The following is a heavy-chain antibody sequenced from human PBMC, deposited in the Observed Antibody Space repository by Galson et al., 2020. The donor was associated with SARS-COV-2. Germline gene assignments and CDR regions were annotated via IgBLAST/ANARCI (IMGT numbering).Heavy chain of an antibody. CDR1: GFTFSSYG. D-gene: IGHD6-19*01. V-gene: IGHV3-30*18. CDR2: ISYDGSNK. CDR3: AKDSGSGWYNDAFDI. Sequence: GESLKISCAASGFTFSSYGMHWVRQAPGKGLEWVAVISYDGSNKYYADSVKGRFTISRDNSKNTLYLQMNSLRAEDTAVYYCAKDSGSGWYNDAFDIWGQGTMVTVSS. J-gene: IGHJ3*02.